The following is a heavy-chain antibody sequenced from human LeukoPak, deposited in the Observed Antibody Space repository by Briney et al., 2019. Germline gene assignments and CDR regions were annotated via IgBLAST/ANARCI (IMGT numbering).Heavy chain of an antibody. CDR3: ARANYYDSSGYYIALDY. Sequence: GESLKLSCKGSGYSFTSYWIGWVRQMPGKGLEWMGIIYPGDSDTRYSPSFQGQVTISADKSISTAYLQWSSLTASDTAMYYCARANYYDSSGYYIALDYRGQGTLVTVSS. CDR2: IYPGDSDT. J-gene: IGHJ4*02. CDR1: GYSFTSYW. V-gene: IGHV5-51*01. D-gene: IGHD3-22*01.